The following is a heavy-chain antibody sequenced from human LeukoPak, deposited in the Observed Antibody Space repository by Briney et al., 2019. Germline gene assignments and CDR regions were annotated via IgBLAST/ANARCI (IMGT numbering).Heavy chain of an antibody. J-gene: IGHJ4*02. Sequence: GGSLRLSCEASKFTFSSYEMNWVRQAPGKGLEWVSYISSGGRTIYYADSVKGRFTISRDNAKNSLYLQMNSLRAEDTAVYYCARDTSGRDACTPFDFWGQGTLVTVSS. CDR1: KFTFSSYE. V-gene: IGHV3-48*03. CDR2: ISSGGRTI. CDR3: ARDTSGRDACTPFDF. D-gene: IGHD3-10*01.